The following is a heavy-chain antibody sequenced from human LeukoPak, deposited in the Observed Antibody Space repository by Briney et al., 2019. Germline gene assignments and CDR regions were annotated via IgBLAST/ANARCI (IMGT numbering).Heavy chain of an antibody. CDR2: IANDGKTT. V-gene: IGHV3-30*18. CDR1: GFTFSMYG. CDR3: AKEELREFDY. J-gene: IGHJ4*02. D-gene: IGHD1-26*01. Sequence: GGSLRLSCAASGFTFSMYGTHWVRQAPGKGLEWVAVIANDGKTTYYADSVKGRFTISRDNSKNTLYLQMNSLRAEDTAVYYCAKEELREFDYWGQGTLVTVSS.